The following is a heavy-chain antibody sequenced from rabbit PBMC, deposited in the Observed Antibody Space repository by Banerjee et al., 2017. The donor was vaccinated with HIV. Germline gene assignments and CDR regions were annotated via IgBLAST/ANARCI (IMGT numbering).Heavy chain of an antibody. V-gene: IGHV1S45*01. J-gene: IGHJ4*01. CDR3: ARSPHAGIAYLNL. Sequence: QEQLKETGGGLVQPGGSLTLSCKASGFDFSSYYMSWVRQAPGKGLEWIGIIYAGKGSTYYASWAKGRFTISKTSSTTVTLQMTSLTAADTATYFCARSPHAGIAYLNLWGQGPLVTVS. CDR2: IYAGKGST. CDR1: GFDFSSYYM. D-gene: IGHD4-2*01.